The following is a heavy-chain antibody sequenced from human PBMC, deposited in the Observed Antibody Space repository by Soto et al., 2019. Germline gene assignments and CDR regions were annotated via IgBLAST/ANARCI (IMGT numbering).Heavy chain of an antibody. J-gene: IGHJ4*02. Sequence: EVQLLESGGGLVQPGGSLRLSRAASGFTFSIYAMSWVRQAPGKGLEWVSAISGSGGSTYYADSVKGRFTISRDNSKHTLYLQMNRLRAEDTAVYYCAERGYCSGGSCYPFDYWGQGTLVTVSS. V-gene: IGHV3-23*01. D-gene: IGHD2-15*01. CDR1: GFTFSIYA. CDR3: AERGYCSGGSCYPFDY. CDR2: ISGSGGST.